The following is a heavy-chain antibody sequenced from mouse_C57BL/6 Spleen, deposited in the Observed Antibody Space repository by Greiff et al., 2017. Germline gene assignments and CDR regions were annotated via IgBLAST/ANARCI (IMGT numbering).Heavy chain of an antibody. Sequence: QVQLQQSGTELVKPGASVKLSCKASGYTFTTYSIEWVKQNPGKSLEWIGNFDPSNDNTKYNEKFQGKATITVDKSSSTVYLELSRLTSDDSAVYYCARNGYDYGGWGTGTTVT. J-gene: IGHJ1*03. D-gene: IGHD1-1*01. CDR3: ARNGYDYGG. CDR1: GYTFTTYS. V-gene: IGHV1-47*01. CDR2: FDPSNDNT.